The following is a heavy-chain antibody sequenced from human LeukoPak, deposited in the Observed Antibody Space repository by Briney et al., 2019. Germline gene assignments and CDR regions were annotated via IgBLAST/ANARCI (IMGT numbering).Heavy chain of an antibody. D-gene: IGHD2-2*01. CDR1: GGTFSSYA. V-gene: IGHV1-69*05. J-gene: IGHJ6*03. Sequence: GASVKVSCKASGGTFSSYAISWVRQAPGQGLEWMGRIIPIFGTANYAQKFQGRVTITTDESTSTAYMELSSLRSDDTAVYYCARGDAQLLGDYYYYYYMDVWGKGTTVTVSS. CDR2: IIPIFGTA. CDR3: ARGDAQLLGDYYYYYYMDV.